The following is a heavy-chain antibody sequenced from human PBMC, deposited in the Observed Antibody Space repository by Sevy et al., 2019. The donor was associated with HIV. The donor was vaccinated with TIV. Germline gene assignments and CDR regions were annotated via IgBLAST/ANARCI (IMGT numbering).Heavy chain of an antibody. Sequence: ASVKVSCKASGYTFTSYGISWVRQAPGQGLEWMGWISAYNGNTNYAQKLQGRVTMTTDTSTSTAYMELRSLRSDDTAVYYCARVIAVYKDRVQIGNFDYWGQGTLVTVSS. CDR3: ARVIAVYKDRVQIGNFDY. V-gene: IGHV1-18*01. D-gene: IGHD6-19*01. CDR1: GYTFTSYG. CDR2: ISAYNGNT. J-gene: IGHJ4*02.